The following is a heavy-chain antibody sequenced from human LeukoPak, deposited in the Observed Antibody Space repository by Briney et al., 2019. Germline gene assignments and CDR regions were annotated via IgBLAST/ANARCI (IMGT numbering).Heavy chain of an antibody. V-gene: IGHV3-23*01. CDR2: ISGSGGST. D-gene: IGHD6-13*01. J-gene: IGHJ4*02. CDR3: ARRFPYSSSWDFDY. Sequence: GGSLRLSCAASGFIFSSYAMSWVRQAPGKGLEWVSGISGSGGSTYYADSVTGRFTISRDNSKNTLYLQMNSVRVEDTAVYYCARRFPYSSSWDFDYWGQGTLVTVSS. CDR1: GFIFSSYA.